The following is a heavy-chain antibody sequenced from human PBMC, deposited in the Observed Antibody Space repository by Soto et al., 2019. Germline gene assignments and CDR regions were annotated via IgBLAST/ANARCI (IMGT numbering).Heavy chain of an antibody. V-gene: IGHV3-23*01. J-gene: IGHJ6*03. CDR1: GFTFSSYA. D-gene: IGHD2-21*02. Sequence: GGSLRLSCAASGFTFSSYAMSWVRQAPGKGLEWVSAISGSGGSTYYADSVKGRFTISRDNSKNTLYLQMNSLRAEDTAVYYCAKDRLETGSYYYYMDVWGKGTTVTVSS. CDR2: ISGSGGST. CDR3: AKDRLETGSYYYYMDV.